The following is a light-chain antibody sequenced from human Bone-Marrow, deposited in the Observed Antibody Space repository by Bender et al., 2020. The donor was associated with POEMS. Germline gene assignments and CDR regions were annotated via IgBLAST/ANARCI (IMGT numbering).Light chain of an antibody. Sequence: QSVLTQPPSASGAPGQRVTISCSGSTSSIATKAVYWYQQFPGAAPKLLIYQNNQRPSGVPDRFSASKSGTSASLAISGLQSEDEADYYCAVWDDSLNGWVFGGGTKLTVL. CDR2: QNN. V-gene: IGLV1-44*01. CDR1: TSSIATKA. J-gene: IGLJ3*02. CDR3: AVWDDSLNGWV.